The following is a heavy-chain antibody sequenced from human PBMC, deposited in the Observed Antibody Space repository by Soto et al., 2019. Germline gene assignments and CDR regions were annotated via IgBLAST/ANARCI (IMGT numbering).Heavy chain of an antibody. CDR2: MYNTGST. CDR3: ARDLWGYCGTDCYPLDV. Sequence: SETLSLTCTISGASIGSYYWSWIRQPPGKGLEWIGYMYNTGSTVYNPPFKSRVTISVDTSKNQFSLKLNSVTAADTAVYYCARDLWGYCGTDCYPLDVWGQGTTVT. CDR1: GASIGSYY. J-gene: IGHJ6*02. V-gene: IGHV4-59*01. D-gene: IGHD2-21*02.